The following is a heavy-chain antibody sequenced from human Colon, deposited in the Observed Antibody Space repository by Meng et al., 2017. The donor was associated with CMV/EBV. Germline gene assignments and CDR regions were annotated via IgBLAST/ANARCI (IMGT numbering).Heavy chain of an antibody. J-gene: IGHJ4*02. Sequence: GESLKISCATSGFSFSTYSMNWVRQAPGKGLEWVSYISSSGSTIYYADSVKGRFTISRDNAKNSLYLQMNSLRAEDTAVYYCARDYRTSFDYWGQGTLVTVSS. V-gene: IGHV3-48*04. D-gene: IGHD3-16*02. CDR3: ARDYRTSFDY. CDR2: ISSSGSTI. CDR1: GFSFSTYS.